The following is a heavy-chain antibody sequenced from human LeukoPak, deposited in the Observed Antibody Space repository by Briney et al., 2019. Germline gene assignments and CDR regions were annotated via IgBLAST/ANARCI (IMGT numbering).Heavy chain of an antibody. J-gene: IGHJ4*02. CDR1: GFTFSDST. D-gene: IGHD2-15*01. CDR2: IRSKASNYAT. V-gene: IGHV3-73*01. CDR3: TRHERDCSGGRRSDY. Sequence: GGSLRLSCVASGFTFSDSTMHWVRQASGKGLEWVGHIRSKASNYATTYAASVKGRFTISRDDSKNTAYLQINSLKTEDTAIYYCTRHERDCSGGRRSDYWGQGTPVTVSS.